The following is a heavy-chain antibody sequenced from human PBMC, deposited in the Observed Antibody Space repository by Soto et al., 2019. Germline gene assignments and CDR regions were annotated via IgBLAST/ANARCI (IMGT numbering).Heavy chain of an antibody. J-gene: IGHJ5*02. Sequence: QLQLLESGPGLVKASETLSLTCSVSGGSISTSRSYWAWIRQPPGKGLEWLANIFYSGSTFYNPSLEGRVSVSLDTSMNECSRKLRSVTAADTAVYYCARQPTTGDTDSWFDPWGQGTLVTVSS. CDR2: IFYSGST. CDR3: ARQPTTGDTDSWFDP. CDR1: GGSISTSRSY. V-gene: IGHV4-39*01. D-gene: IGHD2-21*01.